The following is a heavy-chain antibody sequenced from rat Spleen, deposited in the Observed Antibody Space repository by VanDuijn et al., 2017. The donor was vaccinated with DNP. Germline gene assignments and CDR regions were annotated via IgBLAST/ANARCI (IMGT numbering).Heavy chain of an antibody. D-gene: IGHD1-11*01. CDR3: TRINYGGYYYVMDV. V-gene: IGHV5-29*01. CDR1: GFTFSDYY. J-gene: IGHJ4*01. Sequence: EVQLVESDGGLVQPGRSLKLSCAASGFTFSDYYMAWVRQAPTKGLEWVATISYDGITTYYRDSVKGRFTISRDNAKSTLYLQMDSLRSEDTATYYCTRINYGGYYYVMDVWGQGASVTVSS. CDR2: ISYDGITT.